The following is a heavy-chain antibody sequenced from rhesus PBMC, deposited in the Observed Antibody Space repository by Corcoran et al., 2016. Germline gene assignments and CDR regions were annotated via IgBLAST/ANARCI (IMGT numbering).Heavy chain of an antibody. D-gene: IGHD6-37*01. V-gene: IGHV2-174*01. CDR2: IYWDDDK. CDR1: GFSISTSGMG. CDR3: ARNRAVADAFDF. Sequence: QVTLKESGPALVKPTQTLTLTCTFSGFSISTSGMGVGWIRQPPGKALEWLALIYWDDDKYYSTSRKSRLTSSKDTSKNQVVLTMTNMDPVDTATYYCARNRAVADAFDFWGQGLRVTVSS. J-gene: IGHJ3*01.